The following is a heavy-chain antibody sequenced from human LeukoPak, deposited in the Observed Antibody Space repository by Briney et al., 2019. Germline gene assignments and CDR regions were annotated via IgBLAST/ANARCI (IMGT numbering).Heavy chain of an antibody. Sequence: PSETLSLTCTVSGGSMRSYYWSWIRQPPGKGLEWIGYTFYSGSTNYNPSLKSRVTISVDMSKKQFSPKLSSVTAADTAVYYCAGEGDYWHRFDYWGLGTLVTVSS. CDR3: AGEGDYWHRFDY. V-gene: IGHV4-59*01. J-gene: IGHJ4*02. CDR2: TFYSGST. CDR1: GGSMRSYY. D-gene: IGHD4-17*01.